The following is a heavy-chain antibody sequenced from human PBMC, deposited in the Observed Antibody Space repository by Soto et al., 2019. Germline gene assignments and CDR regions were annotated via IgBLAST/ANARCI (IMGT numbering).Heavy chain of an antibody. V-gene: IGHV4-31*03. CDR3: ARDRIAVAGNPPFFPH. Sequence: SETLSLTCTVSGGSISSGGYYWSWIRQHPGKGLEWIGYIYYSGSTYYNPSLKSRVTISVDTSKNQFSLKLTSVTAADTAVYYCARDRIAVAGNPPFFPHRGHGTPFPVSS. J-gene: IGHJ1*01. D-gene: IGHD6-19*01. CDR1: GGSISSGGYY. CDR2: IYYSGST.